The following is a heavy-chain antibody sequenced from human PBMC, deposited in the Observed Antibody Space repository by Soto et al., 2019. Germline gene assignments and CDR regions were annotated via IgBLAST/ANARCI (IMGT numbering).Heavy chain of an antibody. CDR2: ISYDGSNK. J-gene: IGHJ6*02. CDR1: GFTFSSYA. Sequence: QVQLVESGGGVVQPGRSLRLSCAASGFTFSSYAMHWVRQAPGKGLEWVAVISYDGSNKYYADSVKGRFTISRGNSKNTLYLQMNSLRAEDTAVYYCAREELFTIFGVVIIPPYYYGMDVWGQGTTVTVSS. D-gene: IGHD3-3*01. V-gene: IGHV3-30-3*01. CDR3: AREELFTIFGVVIIPPYYYGMDV.